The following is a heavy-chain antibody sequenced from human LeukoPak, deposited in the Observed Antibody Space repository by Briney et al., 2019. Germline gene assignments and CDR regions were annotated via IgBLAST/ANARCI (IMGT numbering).Heavy chain of an antibody. D-gene: IGHD2-21*02. CDR2: ISSSSSTI. V-gene: IGHV3-48*02. Sequence: PGGSLRLSCAASGFTFSSYSMNWVRQAPGKGLEWVSYISSSSSTIYYADSVKGRYAISRDNSKNTLHLQMSSLRDEDTAVYYCVKLGYCGGDCYYFDYWGQGTLVTVSS. J-gene: IGHJ4*02. CDR1: GFTFSSYS. CDR3: VKLGYCGGDCYYFDY.